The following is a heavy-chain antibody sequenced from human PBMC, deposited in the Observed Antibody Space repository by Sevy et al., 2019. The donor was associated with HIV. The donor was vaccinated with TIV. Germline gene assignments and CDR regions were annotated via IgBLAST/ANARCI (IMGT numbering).Heavy chain of an antibody. CDR2: IYDTSYGSGGGT. CDR1: GFTFISHA. Sequence: GGSLRLSCKPSGFTFISHAMNWVRQVPGKGLDWVSTIYDTSYGSGGGTYNADSVKVRFTTSRATSKTTVYLKMNSLRTEDTAVYYCAGGRYDSSGSFDAFDIWGQGTMVTVSS. J-gene: IGHJ3*02. CDR3: AGGRYDSSGSFDAFDI. V-gene: IGHV3-23*01. D-gene: IGHD3-22*01.